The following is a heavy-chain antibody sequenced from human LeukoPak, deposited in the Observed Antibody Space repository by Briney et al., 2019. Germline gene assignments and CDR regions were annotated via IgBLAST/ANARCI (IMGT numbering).Heavy chain of an antibody. J-gene: IGHJ5*02. Sequence: GASVKVSCKASGGTFSSYTISWVRQAPGQGLEWMGRIIPILGIANYAQKFQGRVTITADKSTSTAYMELSSLRSEDTAVYYCARATGYCSSTSCYLNMDWFDPWGQGTLVTVSS. CDR1: GGTFSSYT. D-gene: IGHD2-2*01. CDR2: IIPILGIA. CDR3: ARATGYCSSTSCYLNMDWFDP. V-gene: IGHV1-69*02.